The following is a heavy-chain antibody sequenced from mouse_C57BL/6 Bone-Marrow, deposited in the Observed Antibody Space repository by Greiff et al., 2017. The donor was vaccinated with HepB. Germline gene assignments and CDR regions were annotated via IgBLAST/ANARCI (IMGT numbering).Heavy chain of an antibody. CDR3: ARGGFPPY. J-gene: IGHJ3*01. Sequence: VMLVESGAELARPGASVKLSCKASGYTFTSYGISWVKQRTGQGLEWIGEIYPRSGNTYYNEKFKGKATLTADKSSSTAYMELRSLTSEDSAVYFCARGGFPPYWGQGTLVTVSA. CDR1: GYTFTSYG. D-gene: IGHD3-1*01. CDR2: IYPRSGNT. V-gene: IGHV1-81*01.